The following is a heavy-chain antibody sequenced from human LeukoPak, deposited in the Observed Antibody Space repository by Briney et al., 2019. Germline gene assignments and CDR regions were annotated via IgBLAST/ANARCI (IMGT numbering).Heavy chain of an antibody. D-gene: IGHD3-22*01. CDR1: GYTFTSYG. V-gene: IGHV1-69*04. CDR3: VAVYDGAAGYFDL. CDR2: ISPILGVN. Sequence: SVKVSCKASGYTFTSYGISWVRQAPGQGLEWMGRISPILGVNYYAQKFQGRVTISADNSMITAYMHLSNVTSEDTAVYYCVAVYDGAAGYFDLWGRGTLITV. J-gene: IGHJ2*01.